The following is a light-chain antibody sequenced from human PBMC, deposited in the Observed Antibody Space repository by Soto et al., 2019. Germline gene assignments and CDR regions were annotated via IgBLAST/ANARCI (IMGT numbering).Light chain of an antibody. Sequence: DIQMTQSPSSLSASVGDRVTITCQASQDISNDLNWYQQKPGKAPKLLIYDASNLETGAPSRFSGRGSVTDFTVTSSSRQHEDIATYYCQQYDNLPPGSYTFGQGPKLEIK. CDR1: QDISND. J-gene: IGKJ2*01. CDR2: DAS. CDR3: QQYDNLPPGSYT. V-gene: IGKV1-33*01.